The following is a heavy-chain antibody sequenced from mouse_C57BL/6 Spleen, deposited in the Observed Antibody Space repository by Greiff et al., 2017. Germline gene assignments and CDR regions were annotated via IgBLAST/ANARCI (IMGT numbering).Heavy chain of an antibody. CDR1: GYTFTSYW. J-gene: IGHJ4*01. CDR2: IHPNSGST. CDR3: APSTVVRGYAMDY. Sequence: VQLQQPGAELVKPGASVKLSCTASGYTFTSYWMHWVKQRPGQGLEWIGMIHPNSGSTNYNEKFKSKATLTVDKSSSTAYMQLSSLTSEDSAVYYCAPSTVVRGYAMDYWGQGTSVTVSS. V-gene: IGHV1-64*01. D-gene: IGHD1-1*01.